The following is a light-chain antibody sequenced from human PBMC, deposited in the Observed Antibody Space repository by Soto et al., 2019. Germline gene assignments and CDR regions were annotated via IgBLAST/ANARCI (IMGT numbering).Light chain of an antibody. Sequence: QSALTQPASVSGSPGQSITISCTGTSSDVGGYNYVSWYQQHPGKAPKLMIYDVSNRPSGVSNRFSGSKSGNTASLTISGLRGGDEADYYCSSYTSRNVVLGGGTKLPAL. CDR2: DVS. CDR3: SSYTSRNVV. J-gene: IGLJ2*01. V-gene: IGLV2-14*01. CDR1: SSDVGGYNY.